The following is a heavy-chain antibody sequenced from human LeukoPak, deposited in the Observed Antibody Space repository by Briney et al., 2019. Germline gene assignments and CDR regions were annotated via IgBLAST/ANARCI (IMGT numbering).Heavy chain of an antibody. J-gene: IGHJ4*02. Sequence: AGGSLRLSCVASGFTFSDYYMSWIRQAPGKGLEWVSYISSSGSARYYTDSVKGRFTISRDNAKNSLYLQMNSLRAEDTAVYYCAREGSSLTGVHYWGQGTLVTVSS. CDR3: AREGSSLTGVHY. CDR2: ISSSGSAR. CDR1: GFTFSDYY. D-gene: IGHD3-9*01. V-gene: IGHV3-11*01.